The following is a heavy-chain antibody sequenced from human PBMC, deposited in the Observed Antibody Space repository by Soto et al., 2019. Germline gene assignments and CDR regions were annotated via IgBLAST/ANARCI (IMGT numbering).Heavy chain of an antibody. Sequence: QVQLVQSGAEVKKPGASVKVSCKASGYTFTSYYMHWVRQAPGQGLEWMGIINPSGGSTSYAQKFKGRVPMTRDTSTSTVYMELSSVRSEDTAVYYCARDLRDCISTSCYGFDPWGQGTLVTVSS. D-gene: IGHD2-2*01. V-gene: IGHV1-46*01. CDR2: INPSGGST. CDR3: ARDLRDCISTSCYGFDP. CDR1: GYTFTSYY. J-gene: IGHJ5*02.